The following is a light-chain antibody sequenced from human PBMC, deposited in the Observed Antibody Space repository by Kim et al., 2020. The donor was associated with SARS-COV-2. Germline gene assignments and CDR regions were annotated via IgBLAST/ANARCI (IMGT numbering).Light chain of an antibody. CDR3: QQCYSTPPT. CDR1: QSVLYSSNNKNY. CDR2: WAS. Sequence: DIVMTQSPDSLAVSLGERATINCKSSQSVLYSSNNKNYLAWYQQKPGQPPKLLIYWASTRESGVPDRFSGSGSGIDFTLTISSLQAEDVAVYYCQQCYSTPPTFGQGTKVDIK. V-gene: IGKV4-1*01. J-gene: IGKJ1*01.